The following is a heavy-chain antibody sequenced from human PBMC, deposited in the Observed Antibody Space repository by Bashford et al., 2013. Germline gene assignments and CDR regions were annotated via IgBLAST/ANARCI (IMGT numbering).Heavy chain of an antibody. D-gene: IGHD2-15*01. J-gene: IGHJ4*02. CDR3: AKGRYGVVVVAATWPT. CDR2: IGTSSSNT. CDR1: GFTFRNYA. Sequence: TLGSLRLSCAASGFTFRNYAMNWVRQAPGKGLEWVSSIGTSSSNTLYADSLKGRFTISRDNGKNLLYLQVNSLRAGDTAVYYCAKGRYGVVVVAATWPTWGQGTLVTVSS. V-gene: IGHV3-21*06.